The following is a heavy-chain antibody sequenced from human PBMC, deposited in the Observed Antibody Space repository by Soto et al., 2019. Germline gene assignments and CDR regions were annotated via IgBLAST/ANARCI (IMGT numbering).Heavy chain of an antibody. D-gene: IGHD4-17*01. CDR3: AKRTVGWYFDL. J-gene: IGHJ2*01. CDR2: ISGSGGST. CDR1: GFTFSSYA. Sequence: EVQLLESGGGLVQPGGSLRLSCAASGFTFSSYAMNWVRQAPGKRLEWVSVISGSGGSTYYADAVKGRFTISRDNSKNTLYLRMNSLRAEDTAVYYCAKRTVGWYFDLWGRGTLVTVSS. V-gene: IGHV3-23*01.